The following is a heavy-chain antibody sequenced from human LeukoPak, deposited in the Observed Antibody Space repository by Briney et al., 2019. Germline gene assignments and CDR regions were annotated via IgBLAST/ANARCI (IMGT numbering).Heavy chain of an antibody. CDR2: ITTGGRP. D-gene: IGHD3-10*01. Sequence: GGSLRLSCAASGFTFSSYAMSWVRQAPGKGLEWVSGITTGGRPYYADSVKGRFTISRDNSKNTLYLQMSSLRAEDTAVYYRVTITMVRGAQDDAFDIWGQGTMVTVSS. J-gene: IGHJ3*02. CDR3: VTITMVRGAQDDAFDI. CDR1: GFTFSSYA. V-gene: IGHV3-23*01.